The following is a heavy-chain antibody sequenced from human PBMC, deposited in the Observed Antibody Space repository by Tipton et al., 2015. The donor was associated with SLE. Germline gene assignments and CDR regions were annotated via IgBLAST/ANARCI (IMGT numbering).Heavy chain of an antibody. Sequence: SLRLSCTASGFTFSNFWMSWVRQAPGQGLEWVADIKQDGSDKYYVDSVKGRFTISRDNAQNSLYLQMNSLRAEDTAVYYCARMASDNYYYYMDVWGNGTTVVVSS. J-gene: IGHJ6*03. CDR2: IKQDGSDK. V-gene: IGHV3-7*01. D-gene: IGHD5-24*01. CDR1: GFTFSNFW. CDR3: ARMASDNYYYYMDV.